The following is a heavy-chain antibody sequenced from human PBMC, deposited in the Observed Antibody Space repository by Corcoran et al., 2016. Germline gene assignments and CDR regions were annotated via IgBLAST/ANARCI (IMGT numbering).Heavy chain of an antibody. CDR3: ARGARGFDY. Sequence: QVQLVESGGGVVQPGRSLRLSCAASGFTFSSYGMHWVRQAPGKGLEWVAVIWYDGSNKYYADSVKGRFTISRDNSKNTLYLQMNSLRAADTAVYYCARGARGFDYWGQGTLVTISS. J-gene: IGHJ4*02. V-gene: IGHV3-33*01. CDR2: IWYDGSNK. D-gene: IGHD3-10*01. CDR1: GFTFSSYG.